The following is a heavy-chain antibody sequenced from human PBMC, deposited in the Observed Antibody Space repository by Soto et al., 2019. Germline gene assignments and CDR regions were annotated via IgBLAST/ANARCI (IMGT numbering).Heavy chain of an antibody. J-gene: IGHJ5*02. V-gene: IGHV3-30*18. CDR1: GFTFRSYG. Sequence: VGSLRLSCAASGFTFRSYGMHWVRQAPGKGLEWVAVISYDGSNKYYADSVKGRFTISRDNFKNTLYLQMNSLRAEDTAVYYCAKDLWGSSNWFDPWGQGTLVTVSS. CDR3: AKDLWGSSNWFDP. CDR2: ISYDGSNK. D-gene: IGHD3-16*01.